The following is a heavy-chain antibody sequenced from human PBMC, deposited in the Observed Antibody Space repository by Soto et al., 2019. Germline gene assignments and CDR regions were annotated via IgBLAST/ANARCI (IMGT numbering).Heavy chain of an antibody. Sequence: QITLKESGPTLVKPTQTLTLTCTFSGFSLSTSGVGVGWIRQPPGKALEWLALIYWNDDKYYSPSLKSRLTITQDTSKSQVVLTMTNMDPVDTATYYCAHRLDPRMFDYWGQGTLVTVSS. CDR1: GFSLSTSGVG. D-gene: IGHD3-9*01. CDR3: AHRLDPRMFDY. V-gene: IGHV2-5*01. J-gene: IGHJ4*02. CDR2: IYWNDDK.